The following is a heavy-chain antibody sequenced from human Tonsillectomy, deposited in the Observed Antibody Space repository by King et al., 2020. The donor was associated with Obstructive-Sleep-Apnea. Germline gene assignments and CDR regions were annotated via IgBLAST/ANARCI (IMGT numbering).Heavy chain of an antibody. V-gene: IGHV1-2*04. J-gene: IGHJ4*02. Sequence: QVQLVESGAEVKKPGASVKVSCKASGYTFTGYYMYWVRQAPGQGLEWMGWINPNSGGTRYAQKFQDWITMTRDTSIGTAYLELSSLRSDDTAVYYCALSQYYDLPNPLNYWGQGTLVTVSS. D-gene: IGHD3-3*01. CDR1: GYTFTGYY. CDR2: INPNSGGT. CDR3: ALSQYYDLPNPLNY.